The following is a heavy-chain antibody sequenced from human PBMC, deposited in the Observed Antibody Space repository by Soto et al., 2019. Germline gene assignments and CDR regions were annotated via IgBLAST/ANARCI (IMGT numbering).Heavy chain of an antibody. CDR3: ARGPGGDRPPYNWFDP. CDR1: GGSFSGYY. V-gene: IGHV4-34*02. D-gene: IGHD4-17*01. J-gene: IGHJ5*02. Sequence: QVQLQQWGAGLLRPSETLSLTCAVYGGSFSGYYWSWVRQSPEKGLEWIGEINHRGNTNYNPSLKSRVSVLVDTSKNQFSLRVNSVTAADTAVYYCARGPGGDRPPYNWFDPWGQGILVTVSS. CDR2: INHRGNT.